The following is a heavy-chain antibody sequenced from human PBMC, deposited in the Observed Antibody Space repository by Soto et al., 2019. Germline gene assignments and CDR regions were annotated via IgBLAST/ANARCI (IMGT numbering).Heavy chain of an antibody. D-gene: IGHD4-17*01. CDR2: ISYDGSNK. CDR1: GFTFSSYA. J-gene: IGHJ4*02. CDR3: AKSPTMTTVTY. V-gene: IGHV3-30*18. Sequence: QVQLVESGGGVVQPGRSLRLPCAASGFTFSSYAMHWVRQAPGKGLEWVAVISYDGSNKYYADSVKGRFTISRDNSKNTLYLQMNSLRAEDTAVYYCAKSPTMTTVTYWGQGTLVTVSS.